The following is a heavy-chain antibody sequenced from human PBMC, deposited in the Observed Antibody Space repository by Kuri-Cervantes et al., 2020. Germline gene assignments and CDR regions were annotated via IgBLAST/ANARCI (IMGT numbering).Heavy chain of an antibody. D-gene: IGHD2-15*01. CDR2: ISNSGDTI. V-gene: IGHV3-48*03. Sequence: GESLKISCAASGFIFSAYEMNWVRQAPGKGLDWVSYISNSGDTIYYADSVKGRFTISRDNAKNSLYLQMNSLRAEDTALYHCARGRMALLGVVAVLDYFDYWGQGTLVTVSS. CDR1: GFIFSAYE. CDR3: ARGRMALLGVVAVLDYFDY. J-gene: IGHJ4*02.